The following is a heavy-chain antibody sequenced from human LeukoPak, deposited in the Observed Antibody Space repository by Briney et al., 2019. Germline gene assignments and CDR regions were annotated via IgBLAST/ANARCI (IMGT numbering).Heavy chain of an antibody. J-gene: IGHJ5*02. CDR2: IYYSGST. Sequence: SETLSLTCSVSGDSISTYYWSWIRQPPGKGLEWIGYIYYSGSTNYNPSLKSRVTISVDTSKNQFSLKLSSVTAADTAVYYCARGGMARSLQIGWFDPWGQGTLVTVSS. CDR3: ARGGMARSLQIGWFDP. CDR1: GDSISTYY. V-gene: IGHV4-59*01. D-gene: IGHD5-24*01.